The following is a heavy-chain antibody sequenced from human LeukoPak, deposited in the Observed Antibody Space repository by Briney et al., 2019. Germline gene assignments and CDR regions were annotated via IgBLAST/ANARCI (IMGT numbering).Heavy chain of an antibody. Sequence: ASVKVSCKASGYTFTGYYMHWVRQAPGQGLEWMGRINPNSGGTNYAQKFQGRVTMTRDTSISTAYMELSRLRSDDTAVYYCARAPDSSSWYSGDYFDYWGQGTLVTVSS. CDR3: ARAPDSSSWYSGDYFDY. V-gene: IGHV1-2*06. J-gene: IGHJ4*02. CDR2: INPNSGGT. D-gene: IGHD6-13*01. CDR1: GYTFTGYY.